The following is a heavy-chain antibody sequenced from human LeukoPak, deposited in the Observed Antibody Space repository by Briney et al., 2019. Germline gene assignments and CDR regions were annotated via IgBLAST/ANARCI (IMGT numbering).Heavy chain of an antibody. CDR2: INPNSGGT. CDR1: GYTFTDYY. J-gene: IGHJ6*02. V-gene: IGHV1-2*02. D-gene: IGHD4-23*01. CDR3: ARDRRRWGGNVLYGMDV. Sequence: ASVKVSCKASGYTFTDYYMHWVRHAPGQGLEWMGWINPNSGGTNYAQKFQGRVTMTRDTSISTAYMELSRLRSDDTAVYYCARDRRRWGGNVLYGMDVWGQGTTVTVSS.